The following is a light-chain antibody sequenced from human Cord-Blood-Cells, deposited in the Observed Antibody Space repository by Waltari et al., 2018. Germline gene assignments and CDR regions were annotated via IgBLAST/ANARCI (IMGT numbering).Light chain of an antibody. CDR3: QQYYSTPYT. J-gene: IGKJ2*01. CDR1: QSVLYSSNKKIY. Sequence: DIVMTQSPDPLAVSLGERATLICKSSQSVLYSSNKKIYLAWYHQKPGQPPKLLIYWASTRESGVPDRFSGSGSGTDFTLTISSLQAEDVAVYYCQQYYSTPYTFGQGTKLEIK. CDR2: WAS. V-gene: IGKV4-1*01.